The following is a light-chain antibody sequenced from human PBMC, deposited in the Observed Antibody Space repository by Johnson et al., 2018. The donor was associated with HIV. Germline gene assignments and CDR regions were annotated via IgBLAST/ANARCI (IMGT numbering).Light chain of an antibody. V-gene: IGLV1-51*01. Sequence: QSVLTQPPSVSAAPGQKVTISCSGSSSKIGNKYVSWYQQFPGTAPKVLIYDNSKRPSGNPDRFSGSTSGTSATLVITGLQTGDEADYHCATWDSSLSVYVFGTGTKVTVL. CDR1: SSKIGNKY. J-gene: IGLJ1*01. CDR3: ATWDSSLSVYV. CDR2: DNS.